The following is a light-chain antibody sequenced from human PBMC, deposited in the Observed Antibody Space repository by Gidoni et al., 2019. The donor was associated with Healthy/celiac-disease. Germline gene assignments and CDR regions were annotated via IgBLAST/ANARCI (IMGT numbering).Light chain of an antibody. J-gene: IGLJ2*01. Sequence: PGQSITISCTGTSSDVGSYNLVSWYQQHPGKAPKLMIYEGSKRPSGVSNRCSGSKSGNTASLTISGLQAEDEADYYCCSYAGSSTLVFGGGTKLTVL. CDR3: CSYAGSSTLV. CDR2: EGS. CDR1: SSDVGSYNL. V-gene: IGLV2-23*01.